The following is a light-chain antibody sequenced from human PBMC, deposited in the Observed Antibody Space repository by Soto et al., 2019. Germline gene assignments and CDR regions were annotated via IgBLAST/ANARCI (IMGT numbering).Light chain of an antibody. Sequence: DIQMTQSPSTRSASVGDRVTITCRASQSISNWLAWYQQKPGKAPKLLIYDVSSLQSGVPSRFSGSGSGTEFTLTTSSLQPDDFATYYCQQYNTFWTFGQGTKVDIK. J-gene: IGKJ1*01. CDR1: QSISNW. CDR2: DVS. CDR3: QQYNTFWT. V-gene: IGKV1-5*01.